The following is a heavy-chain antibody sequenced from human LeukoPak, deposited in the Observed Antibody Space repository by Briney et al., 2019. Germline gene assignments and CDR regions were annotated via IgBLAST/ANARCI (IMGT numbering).Heavy chain of an antibody. CDR3: ARVNSGWYYYYYGMDV. D-gene: IGHD6-19*01. V-gene: IGHV1-8*01. Sequence: ASVKVSCKASGYTFTSYDINWVRQATGQGLEWMGWMNPNSGNTGYAQKFQGRVTMTRNTSISTAYTELSSLRSEDTAVYYCARVNSGWYYYYYGMDVWGQGTTVTVSS. CDR2: MNPNSGNT. CDR1: GYTFTSYD. J-gene: IGHJ6*02.